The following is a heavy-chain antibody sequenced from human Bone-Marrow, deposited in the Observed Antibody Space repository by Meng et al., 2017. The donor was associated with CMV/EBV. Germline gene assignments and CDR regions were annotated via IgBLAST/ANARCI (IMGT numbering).Heavy chain of an antibody. CDR1: GFTFSSYE. CDR2: ISGDSGYT. D-gene: IGHD3-10*01. CDR3: AKHKINVFGAFDI. V-gene: IGHV3-23*01. Sequence: GGSLRLSCAASGFTFSSYEMNWVRQAPGKGLEWVSAISGDSGYTHYADSVEGRFSISRDNSRNTLYLQMNSLRAEDTAVYYCAKHKINVFGAFDIWGQGTMVTVSS. J-gene: IGHJ3*02.